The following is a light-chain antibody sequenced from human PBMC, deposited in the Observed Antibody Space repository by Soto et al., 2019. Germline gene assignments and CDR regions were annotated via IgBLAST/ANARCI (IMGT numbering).Light chain of an antibody. V-gene: IGLV2-14*01. CDR2: EVS. CDR3: SSFTSSITYV. Sequence: QSVLTQPASVSGSPGQSITISCTGTSSDVGGYNTVSWYQQHPGKAPKLMIFEVSNRPSGISNRFSGSKSGNTASLTISGLQAEGEADYYCSSFTSSITYVFGTGTKVTVL. J-gene: IGLJ1*01. CDR1: SSDVGGYNT.